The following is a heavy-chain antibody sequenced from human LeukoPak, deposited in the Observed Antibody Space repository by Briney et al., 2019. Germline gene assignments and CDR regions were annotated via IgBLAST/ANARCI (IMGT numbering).Heavy chain of an antibody. D-gene: IGHD6-19*01. Sequence: SQTLSLTCAISGDSVSSNSAAWNWIRQSPSRGLEWLGRTYYRSKWYNDYAVSVKSRITINPDTSKNQFSLQLNSVTPEDTAVYYCAREPYSSGWLYYYYYMDVWGKGTTVTVPS. CDR3: AREPYSSGWLYYYYYMDV. V-gene: IGHV6-1*01. CDR1: GDSVSSNSAA. CDR2: TYYRSKWYN. J-gene: IGHJ6*03.